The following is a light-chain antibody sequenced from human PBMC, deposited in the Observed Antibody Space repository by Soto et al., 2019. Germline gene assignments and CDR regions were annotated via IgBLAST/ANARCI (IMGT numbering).Light chain of an antibody. Sequence: IVMSQSPATLSVSPSERPTISCRASQSIASNLAWYQQKPGQAPRLLIYGASTRATGIPARFSGSGSGTKFTLIISSLQSEDFAVYYCQQYNNWPPWTFGQGTKVDIK. J-gene: IGKJ1*01. CDR3: QQYNNWPPWT. CDR2: GAS. V-gene: IGKV3-15*01. CDR1: QSIASN.